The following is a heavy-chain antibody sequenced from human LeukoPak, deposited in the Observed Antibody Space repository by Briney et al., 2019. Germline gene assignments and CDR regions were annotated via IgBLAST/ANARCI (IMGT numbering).Heavy chain of an antibody. CDR1: GFTFSSYG. J-gene: IGHJ4*02. CDR3: AKEYDFWSGSYFADY. D-gene: IGHD3-3*01. CDR2: IRYDGSNK. Sequence: GGSLRLSCAASGFTFSSYGMHWVRQAPRKGLECVAFIRYDGSNKYYADSVKGRFTISRDNSKNTLYLQMNSLRAEDTAVYYCAKEYDFWSGSYFADYWGQGTLVTVSS. V-gene: IGHV3-30*02.